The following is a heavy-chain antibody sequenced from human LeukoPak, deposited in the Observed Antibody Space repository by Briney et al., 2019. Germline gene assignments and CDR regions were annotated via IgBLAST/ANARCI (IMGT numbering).Heavy chain of an antibody. V-gene: IGHV3-30*18. J-gene: IGHJ4*02. CDR3: AKDTYYDFWSGYSLAS. Sequence: TGGSLRLSCAASGFTFSSYGMHWVRQAPGKGLEWVAVISYDGSSKYYADSVKGRFTISRDNSKNTLYLQMNSLRAEDTAVYYCAKDTYYDFWSGYSLASWGQGTLVTASS. CDR1: GFTFSSYG. CDR2: ISYDGSSK. D-gene: IGHD3-3*01.